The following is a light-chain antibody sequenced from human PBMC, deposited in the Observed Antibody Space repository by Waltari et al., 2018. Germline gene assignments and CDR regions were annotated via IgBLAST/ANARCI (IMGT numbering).Light chain of an antibody. J-gene: IGKJ4*01. V-gene: IGKV1-27*01. CDR1: QGISNY. CDR2: SAS. CDR3: QRYNSVPLT. Sequence: DIHMTHSPSSRSASVGDRVPITCRASQGISNYLAWYQQKPGKVPKVLIYSASNLQSGVPSRFGGSGSGTDFTLTITSLQPEDVASYYCQRYNSVPLTFGGGTKVEIK.